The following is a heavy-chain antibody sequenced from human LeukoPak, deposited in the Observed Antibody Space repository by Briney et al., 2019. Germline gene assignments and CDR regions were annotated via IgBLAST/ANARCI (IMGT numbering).Heavy chain of an antibody. Sequence: PSETLSLACTVSGGSINSSSYFWVWIRQPPGKGLEWIGSIYYGGSTYYNPSLMSRVTIYVDTPKNQFSLKMISMTAADTAVYYCARSCSSTSCPVDYWGQGTLVTVSS. J-gene: IGHJ4*02. V-gene: IGHV4-39*01. D-gene: IGHD2-2*01. CDR2: IYYGGST. CDR1: GGSINSSSYF. CDR3: ARSCSSTSCPVDY.